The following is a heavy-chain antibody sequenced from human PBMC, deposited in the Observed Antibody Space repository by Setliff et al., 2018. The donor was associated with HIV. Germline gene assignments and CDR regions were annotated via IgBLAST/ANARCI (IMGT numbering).Heavy chain of an antibody. CDR3: ARDMDGRRGITAESPR. Sequence: SVKVSCKASGDTLSIHPISWVRQAPGRGLDWMGGIIPAFGTANYAQKFQGRVTITTDESTTTVFMELSGLRSEDTAVYYCARDMDGRRGITAESPRWGQGTLVTVSS. V-gene: IGHV1-69*05. CDR2: IIPAFGTA. J-gene: IGHJ4*02. CDR1: GDTLSIHP. D-gene: IGHD3-16*01.